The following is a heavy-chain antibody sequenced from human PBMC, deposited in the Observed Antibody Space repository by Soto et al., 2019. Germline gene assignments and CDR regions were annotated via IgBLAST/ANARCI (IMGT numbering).Heavy chain of an antibody. V-gene: IGHV4-30-4*01. CDR2: IYYSGST. J-gene: IGHJ5*02. CDR3: ARERADGSMLAP. D-gene: IGHD2-8*01. Sequence: SETLSLTCTVSGGSISSGDYYWSWIRQPPGKGLEWIGYIYYSGSTYYNPSLKSRVTISVDTSKNQFSLKLSSVTAADTAVYYCARERADGSMLAPWAQGTLVTVSS. CDR1: GGSISSGDYY.